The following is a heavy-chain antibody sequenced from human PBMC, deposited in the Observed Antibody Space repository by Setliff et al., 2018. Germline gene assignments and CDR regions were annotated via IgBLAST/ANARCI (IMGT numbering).Heavy chain of an antibody. CDR3: ARQAVAGSDAFDI. CDR2: IYPGDSDT. J-gene: IGHJ3*02. D-gene: IGHD6-19*01. V-gene: IGHV5-51*01. Sequence: PGESLKISCKGSGCSFTSYWIGWVRQMPGKGLEWMGIIYPGDSDTRYSPSFQGQVTISADKSISTAYLQWSSLKASDTAMYYCARQAVAGSDAFDIWGQGTMVTVSS. CDR1: GCSFTSYW.